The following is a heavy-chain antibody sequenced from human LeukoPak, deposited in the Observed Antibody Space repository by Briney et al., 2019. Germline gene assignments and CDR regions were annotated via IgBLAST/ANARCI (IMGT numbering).Heavy chain of an antibody. CDR3: ARSPRYCTSGVCHLEYFQY. V-gene: IGHV1-69*01. CDR1: GGTFSSYA. D-gene: IGHD2-8*01. Sequence: SVKVSCKASGGTFSSYAISWVRQAPGQGLEWMGGIIPIFGTANYAQKFQGRVTITADESTSTAYMELSSLRSEDTAVYYCARSPRYCTSGVCHLEYFQYWGQGTLVTVSS. J-gene: IGHJ1*01. CDR2: IIPIFGTA.